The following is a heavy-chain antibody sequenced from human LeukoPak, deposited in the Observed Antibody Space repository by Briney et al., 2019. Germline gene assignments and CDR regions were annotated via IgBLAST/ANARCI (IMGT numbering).Heavy chain of an antibody. CDR2: IKQDGSEK. CDR3: ARVGYYYDSGGSWAYAFDI. V-gene: IGHV3-7*05. J-gene: IGHJ3*02. CDR1: GFTFSSYW. Sequence: PGGSLRLSCAASGFTFSSYWMSWVRQAPGKGLEWVANIKQDGSEKYYVDSVKGRFTISRDNAKNSLYLQMNSLRAEDTAVYYCARVGYYYDSGGSWAYAFDIWGQGTMVTVSS. D-gene: IGHD3-22*01.